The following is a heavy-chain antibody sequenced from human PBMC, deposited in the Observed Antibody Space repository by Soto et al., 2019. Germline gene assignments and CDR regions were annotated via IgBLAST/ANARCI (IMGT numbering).Heavy chain of an antibody. CDR1: GGSVSSGSYY. CDR3: ARVERGTAATGGYAFDI. CDR2: MSHSGGT. D-gene: IGHD2-21*02. V-gene: IGHV4-34*01. Sequence: QVQLQQWGAGLLKPSETLSLTCAVYGGSVSSGSYYRSWIRQPPGKGLEWIGEMSHSGGTHFNPSLESRVTMSVDTSKNQFSLKMSFVAAADTALYYCARVERGTAATGGYAFDIWGPGTMVTVSS. J-gene: IGHJ3*02.